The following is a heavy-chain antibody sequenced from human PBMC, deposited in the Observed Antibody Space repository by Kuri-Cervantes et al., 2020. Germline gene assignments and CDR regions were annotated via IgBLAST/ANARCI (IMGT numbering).Heavy chain of an antibody. J-gene: IGHJ4*02. Sequence: GGSLRLSCAASGFTFDDYAMHWVRQAPGRGLEWVSSISWNSGSKGYADSVKGRFTISRDNAKNSLYLQVNSLRVEDTAFYYCARGRWLRESFDYWGQGTLVTVSS. CDR2: ISWNSGSK. CDR1: GFTFDDYA. CDR3: ARGRWLRESFDY. D-gene: IGHD5-12*01. V-gene: IGHV3-9*01.